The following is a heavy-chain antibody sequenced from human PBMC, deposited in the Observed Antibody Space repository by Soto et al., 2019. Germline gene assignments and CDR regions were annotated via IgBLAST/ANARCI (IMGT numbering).Heavy chain of an antibody. CDR2: INQDGSET. CDR1: GFTFSAYW. Sequence: PGGSLRLSCAASGFTFSAYWMNWVRQAPGKGLEWVANINQDGSETSYADSVKGRFAISRDNAKNSLYLQMNSLRAEDTALYYCAKGGVGSGWYLSGLLPYYYYYGMDVWGQGTTVTVSS. V-gene: IGHV3-7*03. J-gene: IGHJ6*02. D-gene: IGHD6-19*01. CDR3: AKGGVGSGWYLSGLLPYYYYYGMDV.